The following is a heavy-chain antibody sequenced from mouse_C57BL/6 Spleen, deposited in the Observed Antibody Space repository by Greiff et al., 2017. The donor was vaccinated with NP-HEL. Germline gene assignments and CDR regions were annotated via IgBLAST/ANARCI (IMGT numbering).Heavy chain of an antibody. V-gene: IGHV1-82*01. D-gene: IGHD1-1*01. CDR2: IYPGDGDT. Sequence: VQLVESGPELVKPGASVKISCKASGYAFSSSWMNWVKQRPGKGLEWIGRIYPGDGDTNYNGKFKGKATLTADKSSSTAYMQLSSLTSEDSAVYFCARGGYYGSSDAMDYWGQGTSVTVSS. CDR3: ARGGYYGSSDAMDY. J-gene: IGHJ4*01. CDR1: GYAFSSSW.